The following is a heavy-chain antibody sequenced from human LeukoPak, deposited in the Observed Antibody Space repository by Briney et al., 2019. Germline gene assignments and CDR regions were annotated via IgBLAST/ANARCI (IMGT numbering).Heavy chain of an antibody. CDR2: INAGNGNT. D-gene: IGHD4-17*01. Sequence: VASVKVSCKASGYTFTSYAMHWVRQAPGQRLEWMGWINAGNGNTKYSQKFQGRVTITRDTSASTAYMELSSLRSEDTAVYYCARDGTYYGDYPLGYWGQGTLVTVSS. CDR1: GYTFTSYA. V-gene: IGHV1-3*01. CDR3: ARDGTYYGDYPLGY. J-gene: IGHJ4*02.